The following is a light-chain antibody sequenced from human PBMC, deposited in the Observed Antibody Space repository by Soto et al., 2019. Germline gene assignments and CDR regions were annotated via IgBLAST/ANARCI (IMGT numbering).Light chain of an antibody. CDR2: GAS. V-gene: IGKV3-20*01. CDR1: QSVNSNY. CDR3: QQYGSSGT. Sequence: EIVSTQSPGTLSLSPGERATLSCRASQSVNSNYLAWYQQKPGQAPRLLIYGASSRATGIPDRFSGSGSGTDFTLTISRLEPEDFAVYYCQQYGSSGTFGQGTKVDIK. J-gene: IGKJ1*01.